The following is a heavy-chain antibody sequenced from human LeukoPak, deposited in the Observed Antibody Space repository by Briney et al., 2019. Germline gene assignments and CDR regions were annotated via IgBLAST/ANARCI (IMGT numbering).Heavy chain of an antibody. Sequence: PGGSLRLSCAASGFIFSQYSMNWVRQAPGKGLERVSHIRSSSETFYADSVKGRFTISRDNARNSLYLQMNNLRGEDTAIYYCARDAGNSGYGCDLWGQGTLVTVSS. V-gene: IGHV3-48*01. D-gene: IGHD5-12*01. CDR2: IRSSSET. CDR1: GFIFSQYS. CDR3: ARDAGNSGYGCDL. J-gene: IGHJ5*02.